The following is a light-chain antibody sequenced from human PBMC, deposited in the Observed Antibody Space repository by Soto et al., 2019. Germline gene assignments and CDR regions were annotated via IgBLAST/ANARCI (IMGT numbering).Light chain of an antibody. J-gene: IGKJ1*01. CDR3: QQYGSSGT. V-gene: IGKV3-20*01. CDR1: QTVRNNY. CDR2: GAS. Sequence: EFVFTKSPGTLSLSPGERATLSCRASQTVRNNYLAWYQQKPGQAPRLLIYGASSRATGIPDRFSGSGSGTDFTLTISRLEPEDFAVYYCQQYGSSGTFGQGTKVDIK.